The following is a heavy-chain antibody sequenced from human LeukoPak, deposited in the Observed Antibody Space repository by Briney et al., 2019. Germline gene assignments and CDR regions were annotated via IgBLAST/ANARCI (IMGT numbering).Heavy chain of an antibody. J-gene: IGHJ6*04. CDR3: AREGSGWYSFHYGMDV. CDR2: LWYDGSNK. V-gene: IGHV3-33*01. CDR1: GFTFISYA. D-gene: IGHD6-19*01. Sequence: GGSLRLSCAASGFTFISYAMHWARQAPGKGLEWVAVLWYDGSNKYYADSVKGRFTISRDNSKNTLYLQMNSVRAEDTAVYCCAREGSGWYSFHYGMDVWGKGTTVTVSS.